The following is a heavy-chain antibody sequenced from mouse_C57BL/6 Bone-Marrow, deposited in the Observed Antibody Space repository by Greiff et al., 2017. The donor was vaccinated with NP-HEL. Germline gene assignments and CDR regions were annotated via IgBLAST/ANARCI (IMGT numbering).Heavy chain of an antibody. D-gene: IGHD2-1*01. Sequence: VQLVESGPGLVQPSQSLSITCTVSGFSLTSYGVHWVRQSPGKGLEWLGVIWSGGSTDYNAAFISRLSISKDNSKSQVFFKMNSLQADDTAIYYCATVLYGNYGYYAMDYWGQGTSVTVSS. J-gene: IGHJ4*01. CDR3: ATVLYGNYGYYAMDY. V-gene: IGHV2-2*01. CDR2: IWSGGST. CDR1: GFSLTSYG.